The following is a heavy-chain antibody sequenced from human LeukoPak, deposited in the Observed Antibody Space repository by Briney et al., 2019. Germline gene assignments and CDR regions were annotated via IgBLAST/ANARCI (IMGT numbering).Heavy chain of an antibody. CDR1: GGSISSYY. J-gene: IGHJ4*02. CDR2: IYYSGST. D-gene: IGHD1-26*01. V-gene: IGHV4-59*01. CDR3: ASIYSGSYFFDY. Sequence: PSETLSLTCTVSGGSISSYYWSWIRQPPGKGLEWIGYIYYSGSTNYNPSLKSRVTISVDTSKNQFSLKLSSVTAADTAVYYCASIYSGSYFFDYWGQGTPVTVSS.